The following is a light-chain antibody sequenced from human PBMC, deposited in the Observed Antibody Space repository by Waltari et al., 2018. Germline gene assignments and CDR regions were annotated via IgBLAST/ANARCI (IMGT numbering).Light chain of an antibody. J-gene: IGKJ1*01. CDR1: QFVLGVY. CDR2: GAS. CDR3: HQYYISPWT. Sequence: EIVFTQSPRNLYLSPGERATLSCRASQFVLGVYFAWYQQKPGQAPRLLISGASDRATNIPDRFSGSESGTYFTLTINRLEPEDFALYFCHQYYISPWTFGQRTKLEFK. V-gene: IGKV3-20*01.